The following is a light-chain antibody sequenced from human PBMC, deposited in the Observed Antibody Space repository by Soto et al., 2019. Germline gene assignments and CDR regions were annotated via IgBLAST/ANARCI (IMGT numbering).Light chain of an antibody. J-gene: IGLJ2*01. CDR1: SSDVGGYNY. CDR3: SSYAGSNNVV. CDR2: ELT. Sequence: QSVLTQPPSASGSPGQSVTISCTGTSSDVGGYNYVSWYQQHPGKAPKLMIYELTKRPSGVPDRFSGSKSGNTASLTVSGLQADDEADYYCSSYAGSNNVVFGGGTKLTVL. V-gene: IGLV2-8*01.